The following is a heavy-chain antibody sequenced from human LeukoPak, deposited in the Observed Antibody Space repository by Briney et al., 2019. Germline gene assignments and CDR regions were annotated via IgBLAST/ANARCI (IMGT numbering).Heavy chain of an antibody. CDR2: IYYSGST. J-gene: IGHJ4*02. V-gene: IGHV4-39*07. CDR1: GGSISSSSYY. D-gene: IGHD3-22*01. CDR3: AREPSRSSGLDY. Sequence: SETLSLTCTVSGGSISSSSYYWGWIRQPPGKGLEWIGSIYYSGSTYYNPSLKSRVTISVDTSKNQFSLKLSSVTAADTAVYYCAREPSRSSGLDYWGQGTLVTVSS.